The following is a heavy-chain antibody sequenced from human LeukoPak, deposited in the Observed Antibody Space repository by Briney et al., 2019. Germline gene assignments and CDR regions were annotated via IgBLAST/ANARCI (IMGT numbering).Heavy chain of an antibody. CDR3: ARQGAGGRAFDI. J-gene: IGHJ3*02. CDR2: IYYSGST. CDR1: GGSISSSSDY. V-gene: IGHV4-39*01. D-gene: IGHD1-26*01. Sequence: PSETLSLTCTVSGGSISSSSDYWGWIRQPPGKGLEWIGSIYYSGSTYYNPSLKSRVTISVDTAKNQCSLRLSSVTAADTAIYYCARQGAGGRAFDIWGQGTMVTVSS.